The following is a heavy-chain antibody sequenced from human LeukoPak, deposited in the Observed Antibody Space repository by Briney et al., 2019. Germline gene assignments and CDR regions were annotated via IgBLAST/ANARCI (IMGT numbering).Heavy chain of an antibody. CDR2: INWNGGST. Sequence: GGSLRLSCEASGFTFDDHDMSWVRQAPGKGLEWVSNINWNGGSTGYADSVKGRFTISRDNAKNPLYLQMNGLRAEDTAFYYCARGKMVGTTAWGGLDYWGQGTLVTVSS. CDR1: GFTFDDHD. V-gene: IGHV3-20*04. J-gene: IGHJ4*02. CDR3: ARGKMVGTTAWGGLDY. D-gene: IGHD1-26*01.